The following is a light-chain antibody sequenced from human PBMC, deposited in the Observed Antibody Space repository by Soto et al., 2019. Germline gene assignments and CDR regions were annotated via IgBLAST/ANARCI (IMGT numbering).Light chain of an antibody. Sequence: QSVLTQPPSASGTPGQRVTISCSGSSSTIGSNYVYWYQQLPGTAPKLLIHRNDQRPSGVPERFSGSKSGTSASLAISGLRSEDEADYYCAAWDDRLSSHVLGNGTKVTV. CDR2: RND. CDR3: AAWDDRLSSHV. CDR1: SSTIGSNY. V-gene: IGLV1-47*01. J-gene: IGLJ1*01.